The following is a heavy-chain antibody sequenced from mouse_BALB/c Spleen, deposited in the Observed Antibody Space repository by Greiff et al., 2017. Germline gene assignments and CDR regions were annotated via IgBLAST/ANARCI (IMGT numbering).Heavy chain of an antibody. Sequence: EVMLVESGGGLVQPGGSLRLSCATSGFTFTDYYMSWVRQPPGKALEWLGFIRNKANGYTTEYSASVKGRFTISRDNSQSILYLQMNTLRAEDSATYYCARDNAMDDWGQGTSVTVSS. CDR2: IRNKANGYTT. V-gene: IGHV7-3*02. J-gene: IGHJ4*01. CDR1: GFTFTDYY. CDR3: ARDNAMDD.